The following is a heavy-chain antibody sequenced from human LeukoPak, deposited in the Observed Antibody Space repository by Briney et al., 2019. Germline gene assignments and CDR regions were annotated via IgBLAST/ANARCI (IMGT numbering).Heavy chain of an antibody. V-gene: IGHV4-59*01. Sequence: SETLSLTCTVSGGSIISYSWSWVRQAPGKGLEWIGYIYDIGSTKYNPSLKSRVTISIDKSKNVLSLKLRSVTAADTAVYYCARFYGFGEFFSYGMDVWGQGTTVTVSS. J-gene: IGHJ6*02. D-gene: IGHD3-10*01. CDR2: IYDIGST. CDR3: ARFYGFGEFFSYGMDV. CDR1: GGSIISYS.